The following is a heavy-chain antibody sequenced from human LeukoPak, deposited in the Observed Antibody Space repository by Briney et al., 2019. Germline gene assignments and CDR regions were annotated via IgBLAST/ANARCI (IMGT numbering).Heavy chain of an antibody. CDR1: GYTFTSYG. CDR3: ARGRKDYGDYYFDS. Sequence: ASVKVSCKASGYTFTSYGITWVRQAPGQGLEWMGWISAYNGNTNSAQKPQGRVTMTTDTYTSTAYMELRSLRSDATAVYYCARGRKDYGDYYFDSWGQGTLVTVSS. V-gene: IGHV1-18*01. J-gene: IGHJ4*02. CDR2: ISAYNGNT. D-gene: IGHD4-17*01.